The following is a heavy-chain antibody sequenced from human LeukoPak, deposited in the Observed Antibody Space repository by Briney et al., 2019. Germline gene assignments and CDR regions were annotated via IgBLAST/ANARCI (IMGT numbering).Heavy chain of an antibody. CDR3: ARRDIVVVPAAILDAFGI. V-gene: IGHV4-38-2*01. CDR1: GYSISSGYY. D-gene: IGHD2-2*02. CDR2: IYHSGST. Sequence: SETLSLTCAVSGYSISSGYYWGWIRQPPGKGLEWIGSIYHSGSTYYNPSLKSRVTISVDTSKNQFSLKLSSVTAADTAVYYCARRDIVVVPAAILDAFGIWGQGTMVTVSS. J-gene: IGHJ3*02.